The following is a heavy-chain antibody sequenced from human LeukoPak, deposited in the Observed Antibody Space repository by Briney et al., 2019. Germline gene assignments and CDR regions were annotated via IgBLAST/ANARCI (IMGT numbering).Heavy chain of an antibody. D-gene: IGHD1-26*01. V-gene: IGHV1-69*05. CDR2: IIPIFGTA. J-gene: IGHJ4*02. CDR1: GGTFSSYA. Sequence: ASVKVSCKASGGTFSSYAISWVRQAPGQGLEWMGGIIPIFGTANYAQKLQGRVTITTDESTSTAYMELSSLRSEDTAVYYCARDRYSGSYQMDYWGQGTLVTVSS. CDR3: ARDRYSGSYQMDY.